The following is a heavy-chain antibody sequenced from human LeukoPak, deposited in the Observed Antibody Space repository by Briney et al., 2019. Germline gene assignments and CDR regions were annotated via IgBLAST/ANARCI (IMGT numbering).Heavy chain of an antibody. CDR3: ARALTLGSSAAFDP. J-gene: IGHJ5*02. CDR1: GSTLDDYA. V-gene: IGHV3-9*01. Sequence: GGSLRLPCTACGSTLDDYALHLVPEAPGTKQACLTSISWNSGSIGYADSVKGRSTISRDNAKNSLYLQMNSLRAEDTALYYFARALTLGSSAAFDPWGQGTLVTVSS. CDR2: ISWNSGSI. D-gene: IGHD6-13*01.